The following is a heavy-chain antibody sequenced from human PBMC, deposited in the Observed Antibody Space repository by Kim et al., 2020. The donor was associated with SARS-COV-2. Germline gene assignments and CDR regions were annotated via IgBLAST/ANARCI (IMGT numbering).Heavy chain of an antibody. CDR1: GFTFSSYG. V-gene: IGHV3-33*01. J-gene: IGHJ6*02. D-gene: IGHD2-2*01. CDR2: IWYDGSNK. Sequence: GGSLRLSCAASGFTFSSYGMHWVRQAPGKGLEWVAVIWYDGSNKYYADSVKGRFTISRDNSKNTLYLQMNSLRAEDTAVYYCARDHQTTDIVVVPAAMGAYYYYGMDVWGQGTTVTVSS. CDR3: ARDHQTTDIVVVPAAMGAYYYYGMDV.